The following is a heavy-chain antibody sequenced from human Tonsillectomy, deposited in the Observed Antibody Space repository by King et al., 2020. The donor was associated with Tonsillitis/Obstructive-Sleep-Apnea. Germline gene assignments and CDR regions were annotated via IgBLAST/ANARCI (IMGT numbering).Heavy chain of an antibody. CDR3: ARLGYFSGGSCDYVMDV. Sequence: VQLVESGAEVKKPGESLRISCKGSGYSFTSYWISWVRQMPGKGLEWMGSIAPSDSYTNYSPSFQGHVTISADKSISTAYLQLSSLKASDTDMYYCARLGYFSGGSCDYVMDVWGQGTTVTVSS. CDR2: IAPSDSYT. CDR1: GYSFTSYW. D-gene: IGHD2-15*01. J-gene: IGHJ6*02. V-gene: IGHV5-10-1*03.